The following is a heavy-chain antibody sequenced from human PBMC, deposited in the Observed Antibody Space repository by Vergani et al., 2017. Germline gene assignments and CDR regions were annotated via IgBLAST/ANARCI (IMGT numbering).Heavy chain of an antibody. Sequence: QVQLQQWGAGLLKPSETLSLTCAVYGGSFSGYYWSWIRQPPGKGLEWIGEINHSGSTNYNPSLKSRVTISVDTSKNKFSLKLRSVTAADTAVYDCARGGSIEAEPHDYWGQGTLVTVSS. J-gene: IGHJ4*02. CDR1: GGSFSGYY. CDR3: ARGGSIEAEPHDY. V-gene: IGHV4-34*01. CDR2: INHSGST.